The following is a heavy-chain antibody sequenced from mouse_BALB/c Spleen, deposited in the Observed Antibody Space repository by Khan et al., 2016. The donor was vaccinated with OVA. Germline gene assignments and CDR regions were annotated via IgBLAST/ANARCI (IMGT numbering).Heavy chain of an antibody. CDR1: GYTFTDYI. D-gene: IGHD1-1*01. Sequence: VQLQESVPELVNPGASLKVSCKASGYTFTDYIIGWVKQSTRQGLEWIGDIFPGSGTPYYNEKFKDKATLTADKSSNTAYMQLSSLTSEDSAVYFRARGGYSVFADWGQGTLVTVSA. CDR3: ARGGYSVFAD. CDR2: IFPGSGTP. J-gene: IGHJ3*01. V-gene: IGHV1-77*01.